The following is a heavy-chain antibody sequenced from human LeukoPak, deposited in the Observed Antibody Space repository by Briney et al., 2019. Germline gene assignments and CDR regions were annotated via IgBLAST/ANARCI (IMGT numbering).Heavy chain of an antibody. V-gene: IGHV3-74*01. CDR2: INSDWSST. D-gene: IGHD2-15*01. Sequence: GGSLRLSCSASGFTFSSYWMHWVRQAPGKGLVLVSRINSDWSSTSYADSVKGRFTISRDNAKNTLYLQMNSLRAADTAVYYCVRGYCSGGSCYLVDYWGQGTLVTVSS. J-gene: IGHJ4*02. CDR1: GFTFSSYW. CDR3: VRGYCSGGSCYLVDY.